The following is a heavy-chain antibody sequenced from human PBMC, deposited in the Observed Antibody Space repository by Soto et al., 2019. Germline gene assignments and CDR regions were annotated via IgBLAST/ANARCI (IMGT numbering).Heavy chain of an antibody. J-gene: IGHJ4*02. CDR2: MYDGGVA. V-gene: IGHV4-4*07. D-gene: IGHD6-19*01. CDR3: ARQWPLDY. Sequence: SXTLSCPCTVSCGSIVSYFWNWVRQPAGKVLEWIGRMYDGGVANYNPSLKSRVTMSLDRSKNQFSLRLTSVTAADTAVYYCARQWPLDYWGQGTLVTVSS. CDR1: CGSIVSYF.